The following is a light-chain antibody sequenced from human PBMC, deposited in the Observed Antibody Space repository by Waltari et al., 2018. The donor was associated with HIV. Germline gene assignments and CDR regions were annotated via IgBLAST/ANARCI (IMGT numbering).Light chain of an antibody. J-gene: IGLJ2*01. CDR3: QVWDIRSDSVV. V-gene: IGLV3-21*04. CDR2: DDS. CDR1: KIGGES. Sequence: TQPPSVSVAPGETATITCGGNKIGGESVHWYQQKPGQAPVLVIYDDSDRPSGIPERLSASNSGNTATLTISRVEAGDEADYYCQVWDIRSDSVVFGGGTKLTVL.